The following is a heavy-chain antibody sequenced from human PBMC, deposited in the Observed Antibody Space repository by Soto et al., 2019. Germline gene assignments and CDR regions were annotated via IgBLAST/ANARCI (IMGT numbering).Heavy chain of an antibody. V-gene: IGHV1-69*13. J-gene: IGHJ3*02. CDR2: IIPIFGTA. CDR3: ARGELLAARPAIDI. D-gene: IGHD6-6*01. Sequence: ASVKVSCKASGGTFSSYAISWVRQAPGQGLEWMGGIIPIFGTANYAQKFQGRVTITADESTSTAYMELSSLRSEDTAVYYCARGELLAARPAIDISGQATMVTVSS. CDR1: GGTFSSYA.